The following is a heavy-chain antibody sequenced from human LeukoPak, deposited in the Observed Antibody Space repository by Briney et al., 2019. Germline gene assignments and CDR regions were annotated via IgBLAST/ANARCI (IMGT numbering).Heavy chain of an antibody. V-gene: IGHV4-34*01. J-gene: IGHJ3*02. CDR3: ARFPPRLVGPTPDAFDM. Sequence: SETLSLTCAVYGGSFSGYYWGWIRQPPGKGLEWIGSIYHSGSTYYNPSLKSRVTISVDTSKNQFSLRLTSVTTADTAVYYCARFPPRLVGPTPDAFDMWGPGTLVTVSS. CDR2: IYHSGST. D-gene: IGHD1-26*01. CDR1: GGSFSGYY.